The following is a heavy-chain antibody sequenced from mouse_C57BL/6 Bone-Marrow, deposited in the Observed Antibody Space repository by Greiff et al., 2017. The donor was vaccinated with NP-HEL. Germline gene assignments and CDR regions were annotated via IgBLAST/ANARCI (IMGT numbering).Heavy chain of an antibody. J-gene: IGHJ3*01. CDR2: IYPREGST. CDR1: GYTFPDHT. Sequence: QVQLQQSDAELVKPGASVKISCKVSGYTFPDHTIHWMKQRPEQGLEWIGYIYPREGSTKYNEKFKGKATLTADKSSSTAYMQLNSLTSEDSAVYFCARALVYDYDSFAYWGQGTLVTVSA. CDR3: ARALVYDYDSFAY. D-gene: IGHD2-4*01. V-gene: IGHV1-78*01.